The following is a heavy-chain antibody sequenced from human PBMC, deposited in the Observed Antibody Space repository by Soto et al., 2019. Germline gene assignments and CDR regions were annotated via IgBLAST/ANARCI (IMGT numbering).Heavy chain of an antibody. V-gene: IGHV1-18*01. Sequence: ASVKVSCKASGYTFTSYGISWVRQAPGQGLEWMGWISAYNGNTNYAQKLQGRVTMTTDTSTSTAYMELRSLRSDDTAVYYCARDRCSSTSCSSSCFDPCLQVTLVTVFS. J-gene: IGHJ5*02. CDR2: ISAYNGNT. CDR1: GYTFTSYG. D-gene: IGHD2-2*01. CDR3: ARDRCSSTSCSSSCFDP.